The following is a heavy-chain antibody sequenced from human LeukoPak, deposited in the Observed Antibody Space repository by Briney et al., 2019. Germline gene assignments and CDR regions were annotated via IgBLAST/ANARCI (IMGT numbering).Heavy chain of an antibody. J-gene: IGHJ3*02. CDR1: GFTFSSYE. CDR3: ASFAHDAFDI. V-gene: IGHV3-48*03. CDR2: ISSSGSTI. D-gene: IGHD2-21*01. Sequence: GGSLRLSCAASGFTFSSYEMNWVRQAPGKGLEWVSYISSSGSTIYYADSVKGRFTISRDNAKNSLYLQMNSLRAEDTAVYYCASFAHDAFDIWGQGTMVTVSS.